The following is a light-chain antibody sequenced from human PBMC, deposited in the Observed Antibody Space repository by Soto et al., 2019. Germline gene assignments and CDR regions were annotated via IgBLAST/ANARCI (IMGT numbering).Light chain of an antibody. J-gene: IGLJ3*02. CDR1: SSDVGGYNF. CDR3: NSYTSSITLV. V-gene: IGLV2-14*01. CDR2: DVS. Sequence: QSALTQPASVSGSPGQSITISCTGTSSDVGGYNFVSWYQQHPGKAPKLMIYDVSNRPSGVSNRFSGSKSGNTASLTISGLQADDEADYYCNSYTSSITLVFGGGTKLTVL.